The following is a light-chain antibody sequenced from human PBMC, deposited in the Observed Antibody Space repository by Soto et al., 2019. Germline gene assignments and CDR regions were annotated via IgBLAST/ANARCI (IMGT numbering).Light chain of an antibody. V-gene: IGKV3-20*01. CDR3: QQYGSSGT. CDR2: GAS. Sequence: EIVLTQSPGTLSLSPGERATLSCRASQSVTSRYLAWYQQKPGQAPGILIFGASSRASGIPDRFSGSGSGTDLTLTIRRLELEDFAGYYCQQYGSSGTFGQGTKVDIK. CDR1: QSVTSRY. J-gene: IGKJ1*01.